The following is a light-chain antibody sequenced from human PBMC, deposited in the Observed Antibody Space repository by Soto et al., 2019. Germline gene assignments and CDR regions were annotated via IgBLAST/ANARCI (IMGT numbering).Light chain of an antibody. Sequence: DLQLTQSPSSLSASVGERVTITCRASKGISNFLAWYKQKPGTAPKLMIDAASLLQSGVPSRCSGSGSWTDCTRPISSLQPEDLATYYCQQLESYPSTVGGGTKVDIK. J-gene: IGKJ4*01. CDR1: KGISNF. V-gene: IGKV1-9*01. CDR2: AAS. CDR3: QQLESYPST.